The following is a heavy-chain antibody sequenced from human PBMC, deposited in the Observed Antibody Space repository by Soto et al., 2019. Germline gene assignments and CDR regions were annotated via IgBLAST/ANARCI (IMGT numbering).Heavy chain of an antibody. CDR3: ARGGYGHSDAFDI. V-gene: IGHV1-69*13. J-gene: IGHJ3*02. CDR1: GGSLSSYA. Sequence: SVKRSCKAFGGSLSSYAISWVRQAPGQGLEWMGGIIPIFGTANYAQKFQGRVTITADESTSTAYMELSSLRSEDTAVYYCARGGYGHSDAFDIWGQGTMVTVSS. D-gene: IGHD5-18*01. CDR2: IIPIFGTA.